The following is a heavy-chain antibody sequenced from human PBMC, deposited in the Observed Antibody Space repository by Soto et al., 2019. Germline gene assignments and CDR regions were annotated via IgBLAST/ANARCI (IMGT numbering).Heavy chain of an antibody. CDR3: AKAPYGVTFPFDY. D-gene: IGHD4-4*01. CDR1: GFTFSSYA. V-gene: IGHV3-23*01. Sequence: EVQLLESGGGLVQPGGSLRLSCAASGFTFSSYAMSWVRQAPGKGLEWVSAISGSGGSTYYADSVKGRYTISRDNSKNTLYLQMNSLRAEDTAVYYCAKAPYGVTFPFDYWGQGTLVTVSS. CDR2: ISGSGGST. J-gene: IGHJ4*02.